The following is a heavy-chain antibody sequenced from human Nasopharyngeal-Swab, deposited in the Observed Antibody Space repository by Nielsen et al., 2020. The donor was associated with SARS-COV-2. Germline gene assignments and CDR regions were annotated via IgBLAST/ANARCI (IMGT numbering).Heavy chain of an antibody. Sequence: VRQAPGKGLEWIGEINHSGSTYYNPSLKSRVTISVDTSKNQFSLKLSSVTAADTAVYYCARVLYNYYYYYYMDVWGKGTTVTVSS. J-gene: IGHJ6*03. V-gene: IGHV4-4*02. D-gene: IGHD2-8*01. CDR3: ARVLYNYYYYYYMDV. CDR2: INHSGST.